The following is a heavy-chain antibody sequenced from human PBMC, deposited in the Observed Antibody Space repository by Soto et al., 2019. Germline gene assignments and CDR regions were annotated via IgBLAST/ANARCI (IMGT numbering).Heavy chain of an antibody. CDR1: GFTFRTSS. V-gene: IGHV3-23*01. CDR3: ARDLGYWSTTGRPDFYAMDV. D-gene: IGHD2-2*01. CDR2: ISGGAGTT. J-gene: IGHJ6*02. Sequence: LRLSCTASGFTFRTSSMNWVRQAPGKGLEWASGISGGAGTTYYADSVTGRFTISRDNSKNTVVLQMNSLRAEDTAVDYCARDLGYWSTTGRPDFYAMDVLGQVTTVTVSS.